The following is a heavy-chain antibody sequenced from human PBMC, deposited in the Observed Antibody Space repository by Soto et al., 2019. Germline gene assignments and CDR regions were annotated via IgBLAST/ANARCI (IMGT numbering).Heavy chain of an antibody. CDR2: ISGGGDDT. J-gene: IGHJ2*01. Sequence: EVQLLESGGGLVQPGGSLRLSCAASGFTFSTYAMTWVRQAPGKGLEWVSGISGGGDDTYYPDSVKGRFTVSRDNSKSTLSLQRNSLRGEDTGVYYCAKGEPNGKEVNRYGDLWGRGTLVTVSS. V-gene: IGHV3-23*01. CDR3: AKGEPNGKEVNRYGDL. CDR1: GFTFSTYA.